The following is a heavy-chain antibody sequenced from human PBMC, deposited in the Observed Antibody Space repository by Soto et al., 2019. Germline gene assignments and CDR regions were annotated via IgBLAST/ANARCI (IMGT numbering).Heavy chain of an antibody. Sequence: SVKVSWKASGDAFASYGSSWVRQAPGQGLEWMGWISAYNGNTNYAQKLQGRVTMTTDTSTSTAYMELRSLRSDDTAVYYCATVARGYYDSSGDFDYWGQGTLVTVSS. CDR2: ISAYNGNT. V-gene: IGHV1-18*01. D-gene: IGHD3-22*01. CDR1: GDAFASYG. J-gene: IGHJ4*02. CDR3: ATVARGYYDSSGDFDY.